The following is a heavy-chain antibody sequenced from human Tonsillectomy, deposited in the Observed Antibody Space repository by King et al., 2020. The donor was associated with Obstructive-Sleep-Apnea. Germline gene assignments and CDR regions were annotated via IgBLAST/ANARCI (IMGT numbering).Heavy chain of an antibody. D-gene: IGHD2-8*01. V-gene: IGHV4-59*08. CDR1: GGSISSNF. Sequence: VQLQESGPGLVKPSETLSLTCTVSGGSISSNFWSWIRQPPGKGLEWIAYIYYSGSTNYNSSLKGRVTISVDTSKKQLSLKLSSVTAADTAVYYCARQTWSDPDAFDIWGQGTMVTVSS. J-gene: IGHJ3*02. CDR3: ARQTWSDPDAFDI. CDR2: IYYSGST.